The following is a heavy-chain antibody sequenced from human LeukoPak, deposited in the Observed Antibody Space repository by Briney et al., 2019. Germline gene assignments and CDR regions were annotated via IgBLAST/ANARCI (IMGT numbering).Heavy chain of an antibody. D-gene: IGHD2-15*01. CDR2: INPSGGST. Sequence: ASVKVSCKASGGTFTSYYMHWVRQAPGQGLEWMGIINPSGGSTSYAQKFQGRVTMTRDTSTSTVYMELSSLRSEDTAVYYCAREGGGSWGYYYGMDVWGQGTTVTVSS. CDR3: AREGGGSWGYYYGMDV. V-gene: IGHV1-46*01. J-gene: IGHJ6*02. CDR1: GGTFTSYY.